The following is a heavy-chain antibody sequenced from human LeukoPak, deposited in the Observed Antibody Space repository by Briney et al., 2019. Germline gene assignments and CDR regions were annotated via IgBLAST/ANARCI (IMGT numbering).Heavy chain of an antibody. V-gene: IGHV3-23*01. J-gene: IGHJ4*02. D-gene: IGHD3-10*01. CDR2: IGDSGRNT. CDR1: GFTFSIYA. Sequence: GGSLRLSCAASGFTFSIYAMTWVRQAPGKGLEWVSAIGDSGRNTYYADSVRGRFTISRDNSKNTLYLQMNSLRAEDTAIYYCAKDPMVRGATYDYWGQGTLVTVSS. CDR3: AKDPMVRGATYDY.